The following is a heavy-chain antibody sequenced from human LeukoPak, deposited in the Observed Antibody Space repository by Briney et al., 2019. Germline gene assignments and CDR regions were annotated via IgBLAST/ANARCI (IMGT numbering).Heavy chain of an antibody. D-gene: IGHD1-26*01. Sequence: GGSLRLPCAASGITVSNNYMSWVRQAPGKGLEWVSLIYSGGSTYYADSVKGRFTISRDNSKNTLYLQMNSLRAEDTAVYYCARVAGEWELPDWGQGTLVTVSS. CDR2: IYSGGST. CDR1: GITVSNNY. V-gene: IGHV3-66*01. CDR3: ARVAGEWELPD. J-gene: IGHJ4*02.